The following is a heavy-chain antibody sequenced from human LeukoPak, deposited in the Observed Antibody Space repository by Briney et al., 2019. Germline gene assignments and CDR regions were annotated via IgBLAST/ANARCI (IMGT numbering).Heavy chain of an antibody. CDR1: GFTFSSYG. V-gene: IGHV3-30*02. Sequence: GGSLRLSCAASGFTFSSYGMHWVRQAPGKGLEWVAFIRYDGSNKYYADSVKGRFTISRDNSKNTLYLQMNSLRAEDTAVYYCARDLAPNSGYDYGYYYGMDVWGQGTTVTVSS. J-gene: IGHJ6*02. D-gene: IGHD5-12*01. CDR3: ARDLAPNSGYDYGYYYGMDV. CDR2: IRYDGSNK.